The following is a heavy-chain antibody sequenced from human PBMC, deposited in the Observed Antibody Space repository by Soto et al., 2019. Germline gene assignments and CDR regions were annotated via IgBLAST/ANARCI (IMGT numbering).Heavy chain of an antibody. CDR2: IYYSGST. D-gene: IGHD3-10*01. V-gene: IGHV4-61*08. CDR3: ARSGSGSYYNGWFDP. Sequence: SETLSLTCTVSGDSVSTDGYYWNWIRQPPGKGLEWIGCIYYSGSTNYNPSLKSRITISVDTSKNQFSLKLTSVTAADTAIYYCARSGSGSYYNGWFDPWGQVTLVTVS. CDR1: GDSVSTDGYY. J-gene: IGHJ5*02.